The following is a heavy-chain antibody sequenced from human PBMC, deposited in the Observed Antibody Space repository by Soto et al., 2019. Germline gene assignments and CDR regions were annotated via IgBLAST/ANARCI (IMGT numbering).Heavy chain of an antibody. D-gene: IGHD3-22*01. CDR3: ARQYHSSCDWFDY. J-gene: IGHJ4*02. Sequence: QVQLQESGPGLVKPSQTLSLTCTVSGGSISSDFYYWPWIRQHPGKGLEWIGYIYYSGSTYYNPSLKSRIAMLLDTSRNQFSLKLSSVTAADTAVDYCARQYHSSCDWFDYWCQGTLVTVSS. V-gene: IGHV4-31*03. CDR1: GGSISSDFYY. CDR2: IYYSGST.